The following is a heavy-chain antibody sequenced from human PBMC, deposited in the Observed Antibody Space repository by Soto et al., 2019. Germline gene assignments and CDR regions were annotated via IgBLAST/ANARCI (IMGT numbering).Heavy chain of an antibody. CDR2: INAGNGNT. D-gene: IGHD2-15*01. J-gene: IGHJ5*02. V-gene: IGHV1-3*01. CDR1: RYAKAYNS. Sequence: GASVKPTCKDPRYAKAYNSMHWVRQAHGQRLEWMGWINAGNGNTKYSQKFQGRVTITRDTSASTAYMELSSLRSEDTAVDYCARGYPLWFAPWRHGSLVPVS. CDR3: ARGYPLWFAP.